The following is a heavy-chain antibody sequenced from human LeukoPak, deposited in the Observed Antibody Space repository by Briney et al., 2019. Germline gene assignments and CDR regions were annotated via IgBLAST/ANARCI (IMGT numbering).Heavy chain of an antibody. D-gene: IGHD3-3*01. CDR1: GGSISSGDYY. CDR2: IYYSGST. J-gene: IGHJ4*02. CDR3: ARALTYYDFWSGYYKAGAFDY. V-gene: IGHV4-30-4*08. Sequence: SETLSLTCTVSGGSISSGDYYWSWIRQPPGKGLEWIGYIYYSGSTYYNPSLKSRVTISVDTSKNQFSLKLSSVTAADTAAYYCARALTYYDFWSGYYKAGAFDYWGQGTLVTVSS.